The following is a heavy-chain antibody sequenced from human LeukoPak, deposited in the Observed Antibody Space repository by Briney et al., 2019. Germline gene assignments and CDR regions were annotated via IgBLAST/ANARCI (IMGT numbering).Heavy chain of an antibody. CDR2: IYSGGST. CDR1: GFTVSSNY. J-gene: IGHJ4*02. CDR3: TRRLDY. Sequence: GGSLRLSCAASGFTVSSNYMSWVRQAPGKGLEWVSVIYSGGSTYYADSVKGRFTISRDNAKNSLYLQLNSLRAEDTAVYYCTRRLDYWGQGTLVTVSS. V-gene: IGHV3-53*01.